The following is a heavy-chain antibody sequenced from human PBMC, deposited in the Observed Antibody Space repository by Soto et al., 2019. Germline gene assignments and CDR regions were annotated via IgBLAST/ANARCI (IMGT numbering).Heavy chain of an antibody. CDR2: ISGSGGST. CDR1: GFTFSSYA. Sequence: PGGSLRLSCAASGFTFSSYAMSWVRQAPGKGLEWVSAISGSGGSTYYADSVKGRFTISRDNSKNTLYLQMNSLRAEDTAVYYCAKVRVAHYYDSSGYFGYWGQGTLVTVSS. J-gene: IGHJ4*02. V-gene: IGHV3-23*01. CDR3: AKVRVAHYYDSSGYFGY. D-gene: IGHD3-22*01.